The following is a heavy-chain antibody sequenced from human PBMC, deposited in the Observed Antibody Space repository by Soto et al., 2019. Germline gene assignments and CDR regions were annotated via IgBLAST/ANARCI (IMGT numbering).Heavy chain of an antibody. V-gene: IGHV1-2*04. D-gene: IGHD3-3*01. CDR1: GYSFTDYH. CDR2: INPKSGGT. J-gene: IGHJ6*02. CDR3: ARVLYYDFWSGSGPMDV. Sequence: ASVKVSCKASGYSFTDYHIHWVRQAPGQGLEWLGRINPKSGGTSTAQKFQGWVTMTTDTSISTASMKLSSVTAADTAVYYCARVLYYDFWSGSGPMDVWGQGTTVTVS.